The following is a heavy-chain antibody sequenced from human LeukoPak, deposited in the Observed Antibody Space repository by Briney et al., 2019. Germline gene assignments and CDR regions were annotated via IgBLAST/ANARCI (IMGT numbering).Heavy chain of an antibody. CDR3: ARRRGDYGSGELNI. CDR2: IYYSGST. J-gene: IGHJ3*02. D-gene: IGHD3-10*01. CDR1: GGSISSYY. Sequence: MPSETLSLTCTVSGGSISSYYWSWIRQPPGKGLEWIGYIYYSGSTNYNPSLKSRVTISVDTSKNQFSLKLSSATAADTAVYYCARRRGDYGSGELNIWGQGTMVTVSS. V-gene: IGHV4-59*08.